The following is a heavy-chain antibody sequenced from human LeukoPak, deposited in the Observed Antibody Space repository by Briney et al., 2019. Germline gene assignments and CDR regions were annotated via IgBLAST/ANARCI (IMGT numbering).Heavy chain of an antibody. V-gene: IGHV3-23*01. CDR1: GFTFSTYA. CDR3: AKSVTADP. CDR2: ISPGGGRT. D-gene: IGHD2-21*02. Sequence: SGGSLRLSCAASGFTFSTYALSWVRQAPGKGLEWVSAISPGGGRTYYADSVKGRFAISRDNSKNTLYLQMNSLRAEDTAVYYCAKSVTADPWGQGTLVTVSS. J-gene: IGHJ5*02.